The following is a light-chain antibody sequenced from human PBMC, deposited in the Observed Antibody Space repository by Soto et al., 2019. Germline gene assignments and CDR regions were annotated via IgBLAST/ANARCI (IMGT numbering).Light chain of an antibody. CDR2: GAS. CDR3: QQYNNWPPWT. Sequence: EIVLTQSPVTLSLSPGERATLSCRPSQSVRTYLAWYQVKPGQAPRLLIYGASTRATGIPARFSGSGSGTEFTLTISSLQSEDYAIYYGQQYNNWPPWTFGQGTKVDIK. J-gene: IGKJ1*01. V-gene: IGKV3-15*01. CDR1: QSVRTY.